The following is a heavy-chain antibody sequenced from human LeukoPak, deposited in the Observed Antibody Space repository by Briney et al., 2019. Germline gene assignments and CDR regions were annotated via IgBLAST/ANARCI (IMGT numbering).Heavy chain of an antibody. J-gene: IGHJ4*02. CDR1: GYIFTSYW. V-gene: IGHV5-51*01. D-gene: IGHD1-26*01. CDR3: ARRGGSLNYVDY. Sequence: GESLKISCEGSGYIFTSYWIGWVRQMPGKGLEWMGIIYPGDSDTRYSPSFQGRVTISAAKTISTAYLQWSSLKASDTAMYYCARRGGSLNYVDYWGQGTLVTVSS. CDR2: IYPGDSDT.